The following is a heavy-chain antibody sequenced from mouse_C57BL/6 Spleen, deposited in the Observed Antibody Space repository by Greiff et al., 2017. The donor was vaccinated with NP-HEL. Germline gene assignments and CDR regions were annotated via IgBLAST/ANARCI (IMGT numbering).Heavy chain of an antibody. D-gene: IGHD2-4*01. CDR2: IRNKANGYTT. CDR3: ARPYDYDVHWYFDV. J-gene: IGHJ1*03. V-gene: IGHV7-3*01. Sequence: EVMLVESGGGLVQPGGSLSLSCAASGFTFTDYYMSWVRQPPGKALEWLGFIRNKANGYTTEYSASVKGRFTISRDNSQSILYLQMNALRAEDSATYYCARPYDYDVHWYFDVWGTGTTVTVSS. CDR1: GFTFTDYY.